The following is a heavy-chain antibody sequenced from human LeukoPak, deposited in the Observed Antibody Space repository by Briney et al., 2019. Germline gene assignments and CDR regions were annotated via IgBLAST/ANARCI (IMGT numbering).Heavy chain of an antibody. CDR1: GGSISSSTYY. V-gene: IGHV4-39*07. D-gene: IGHD3-10*01. Sequence: SETLSLTCPVSGGSISSSTYYWGWIRQPPGKGLEWIGTIYYTGGAYFNPSLKSRVTISVDTSKNQFSLKLSSVTAADTAVYYCARERINVGFGSMVRGFPDYWGQGTLVTVSS. J-gene: IGHJ4*02. CDR3: ARERINVGFGSMVRGFPDY. CDR2: IYYTGGA.